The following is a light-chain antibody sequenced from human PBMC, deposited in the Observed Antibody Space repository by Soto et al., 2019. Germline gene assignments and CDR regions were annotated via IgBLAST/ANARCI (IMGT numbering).Light chain of an antibody. CDR3: QQSYSSSWT. CDR2: GTS. CDR1: QSISNS. V-gene: IGKV1-39*01. J-gene: IGKJ1*01. Sequence: DIQLTQSPSSLSASVGDRVTITCRASQSISNSLNWYQQKPGKAPNLLIYGTSNLQSGVPSRFSGSGSGTGFTLTIRSLQREDFATYYCQQSYSSSWTFGQGTKVDIK.